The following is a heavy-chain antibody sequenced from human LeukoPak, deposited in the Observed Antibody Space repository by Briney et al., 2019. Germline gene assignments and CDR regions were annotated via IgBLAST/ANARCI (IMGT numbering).Heavy chain of an antibody. CDR1: GFTFSSYA. D-gene: IGHD3-10*01. V-gene: IGHV3-30-3*01. CDR3: ARANYGSGTYYFDY. Sequence: GGSLRLFCAASGFTFSSYAMHWVRQAPGKGLEWVAVISYDGSNKYYADSVKGRFTISRDNSKNTLYLQMNSLRAEDTAVYYCARANYGSGTYYFDYWGQGTLVTVSS. CDR2: ISYDGSNK. J-gene: IGHJ4*02.